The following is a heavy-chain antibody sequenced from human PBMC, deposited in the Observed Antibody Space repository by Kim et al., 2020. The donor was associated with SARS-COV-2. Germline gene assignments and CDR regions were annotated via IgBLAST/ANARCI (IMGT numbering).Heavy chain of an antibody. J-gene: IGHJ4*02. Sequence: NPSLKSRVTISVDTSKNQFSLKLSSVTAADTAVYYCARGVVRGVIISVDYWGQGTLVTVSS. V-gene: IGHV4-34*01. D-gene: IGHD3-10*01. CDR3: ARGVVRGVIISVDY.